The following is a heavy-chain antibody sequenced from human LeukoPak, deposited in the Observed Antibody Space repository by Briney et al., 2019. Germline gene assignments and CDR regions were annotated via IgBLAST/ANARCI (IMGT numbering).Heavy chain of an antibody. D-gene: IGHD2-15*01. Sequence: GGSLRLSCTASGFTVSSNYMSWVRQAPGQGLEWVSVIYSGGSTYYADSVKGRFTISRDNSENTLYLQMNSLRAEDTAVYYCARPDCGGGRCYYFDYWGQGTLVTVSS. CDR1: GFTVSSNY. CDR2: IYSGGST. V-gene: IGHV3-53*01. CDR3: ARPDCGGGRCYYFDY. J-gene: IGHJ4*02.